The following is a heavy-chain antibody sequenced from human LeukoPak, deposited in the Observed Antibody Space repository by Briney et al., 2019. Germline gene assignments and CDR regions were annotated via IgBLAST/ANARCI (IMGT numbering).Heavy chain of an antibody. CDR2: ISWNSGSI. J-gene: IGHJ4*02. V-gene: IGHV3-9*01. CDR1: GFTFDDYA. CDR3: AKEIAVAGLGY. D-gene: IGHD6-19*01. Sequence: GGSLRLSCAASGFTFDDYAMHWVRQAPGKGLEWVSGISWNSGSIGYADSVKGRFTISRDNAKSSLYLQMNSLRAEDTALYYCAKEIAVAGLGYWGQGTLVTVSS.